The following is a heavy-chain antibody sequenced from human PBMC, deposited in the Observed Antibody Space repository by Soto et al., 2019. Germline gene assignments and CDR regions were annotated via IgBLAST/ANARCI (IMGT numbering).Heavy chain of an antibody. CDR1: EFTFSSYA. CDR2: ISGSGGST. J-gene: IGHJ6*02. Sequence: EMQLLESGGGLVQPGGSLRLSCAASEFTFSSYAMSWVRQAPGKGLEWVSVISGSGGSTYYADSVKGRFTISRDNSKNTLYLQMNSLRVEDTAVYYCAKDLVVVPPACPYYYGMDVWGQGTTVTVSS. V-gene: IGHV3-23*01. D-gene: IGHD2-2*01. CDR3: AKDLVVVPPACPYYYGMDV.